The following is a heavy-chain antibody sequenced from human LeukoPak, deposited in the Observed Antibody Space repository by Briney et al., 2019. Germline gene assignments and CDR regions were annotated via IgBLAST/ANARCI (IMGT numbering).Heavy chain of an antibody. CDR1: GFTFSFYE. D-gene: IGHD3-22*01. CDR3: ARKRYYSDSSGYYGWFDP. Sequence: GGSLRLSCAASGFTFSFYEMSWVRQAPGKGLEWVSTISSSGSSVYYADSLKGRFTISRDDAKNSLYLVINSLRAEDTAVYYCARKRYYSDSSGYYGWFDPWGQGTLVSVSS. J-gene: IGHJ5*02. V-gene: IGHV3-48*03. CDR2: ISSSGSSV.